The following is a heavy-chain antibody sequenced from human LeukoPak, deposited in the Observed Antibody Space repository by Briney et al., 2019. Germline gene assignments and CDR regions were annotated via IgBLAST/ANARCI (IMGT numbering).Heavy chain of an antibody. Sequence: ASVKVSCKASGYTFTSYGISWVRQAPGQGLEWMGWISAYNGNTNYAQKLQGRVTMTTDTSTSTAYMELRSLRSDDTAVYYCARREGQLLDANWFDPWGQGTLVTVSS. CDR1: GYTFTSYG. V-gene: IGHV1-18*01. CDR2: ISAYNGNT. D-gene: IGHD2-2*01. CDR3: ARREGQLLDANWFDP. J-gene: IGHJ5*02.